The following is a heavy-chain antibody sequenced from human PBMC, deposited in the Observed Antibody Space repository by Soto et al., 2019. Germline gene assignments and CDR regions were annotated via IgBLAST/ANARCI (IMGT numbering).Heavy chain of an antibody. D-gene: IGHD2-2*01. CDR1: GYTFTSYG. J-gene: IGHJ3*01. CDR2: MNPNSGNT. CDR3: ARGLTPVIPTAMSTFYV. V-gene: IGHV1-8*02. Sequence: ASVKVSCKASGYTFTSYGISWVRQAPGQGLEWMGWMNPNSGNTNYAQKFQGRVTMTRNTSISTAYMELSGLTSEDTAVYYCARGLTPVIPTAMSTFYVWAQGTMVTVSS.